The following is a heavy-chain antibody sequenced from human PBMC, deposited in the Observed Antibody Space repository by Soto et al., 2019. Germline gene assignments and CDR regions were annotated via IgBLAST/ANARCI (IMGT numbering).Heavy chain of an antibody. CDR2: IAPDGSQI. CDR1: GFGFGGKT. Sequence: PGGSLRLSCAASGFGFGGKTMYWVRQAPGRGLEWVALIAPDGSQIYYADSVKGRFTISRDNSKNTLYLQMDSLRAEDTSLYLGATDIHATWLLNSWGQGTLVTVSS. J-gene: IGHJ5*02. V-gene: IGHV3-30-3*01. CDR3: ATDIHATWLLNS. D-gene: IGHD2-2*02.